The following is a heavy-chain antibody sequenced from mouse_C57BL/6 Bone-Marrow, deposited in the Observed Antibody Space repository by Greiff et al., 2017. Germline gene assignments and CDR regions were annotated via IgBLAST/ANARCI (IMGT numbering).Heavy chain of an antibody. Sequence: VQLQQSGPELVKPGASVKISCKASGYSFTGYYMNWVKQSPEKSLEWIGEINPSTGGTTYNQKFKAKDTLTVDKSSSTAYMQLKSLTSEDCSVYYCARRAYYSPFDYWGQGTTLTVSS. J-gene: IGHJ2*01. CDR3: ARRAYYSPFDY. D-gene: IGHD2-12*01. CDR1: GYSFTGYY. V-gene: IGHV1-42*01. CDR2: INPSTGGT.